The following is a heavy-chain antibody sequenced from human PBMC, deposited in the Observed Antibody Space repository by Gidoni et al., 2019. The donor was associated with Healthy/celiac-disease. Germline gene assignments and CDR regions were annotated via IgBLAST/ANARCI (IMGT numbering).Heavy chain of an antibody. CDR2: IIPIFGTS. CDR3: ARDRATIFGVVITRPGNYYYGMDV. J-gene: IGHJ6*02. D-gene: IGHD3-3*01. V-gene: IGHV1-69*01. CDR1: GGTFSSYA. Sequence: QVQLVQSGAEVKKPGSSVKVSCKASGGTFSSYAISWVRQAPGQGLEWMGGIIPIFGTSNYAQKFQGRVTITADESTSTAYMELSSLRSEDTAVYYCARDRATIFGVVITRPGNYYYGMDVWGQGTTVTVSS.